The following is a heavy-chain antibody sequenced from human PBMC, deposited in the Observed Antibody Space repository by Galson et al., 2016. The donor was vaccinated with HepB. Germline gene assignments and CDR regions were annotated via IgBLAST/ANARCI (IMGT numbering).Heavy chain of an antibody. CDR1: GFTFGSYS. J-gene: IGHJ4*02. CDR3: ARSSWRSGCWCSNDY. V-gene: IGHV3-48*02. Sequence: SLRLSCAASGFTFGSYSMNWVRQAPGKGLEWVSYIRSGSDAIYYADSVKGRFTMSRDNVKNSLYLQMNSLRDEDTAVYYCARSSWRSGCWCSNDYWGQGTLVTVSS. D-gene: IGHD6-19*01. CDR2: IRSGSDAI.